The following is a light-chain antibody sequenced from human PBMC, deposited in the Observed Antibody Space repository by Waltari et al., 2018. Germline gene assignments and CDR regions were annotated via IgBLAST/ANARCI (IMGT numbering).Light chain of an antibody. CDR1: SSNIGSNY. J-gene: IGLJ3*02. CDR3: AAWDDSLV. Sequence: QSVLTQPPSASGTPGQRVTISCSGSSSNIGSNYVYWYQQLPGTAPKLLIYRNNQRPSGVPDRFSGSKSGTPASLAISGLRSEDEADYYCAAWDDSLVFGGGTKLTVL. V-gene: IGLV1-47*01. CDR2: RNN.